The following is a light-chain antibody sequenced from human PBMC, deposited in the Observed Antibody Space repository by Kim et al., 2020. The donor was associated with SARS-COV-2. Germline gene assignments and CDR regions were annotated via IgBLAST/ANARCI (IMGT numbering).Light chain of an antibody. Sequence: QSVLTQPPSVSGAPGQRVTISCTGSSSSIGKGYDVHWYRQLPGTAPKLLIYANNNRPSGVPDRFSGSRSGTSASLAITGLQAEDEADYYCQSYDSSLTGWVFGGGTQLTVL. CDR3: QSYDSSLTGWV. J-gene: IGLJ3*02. V-gene: IGLV1-40*01. CDR1: SSSIGKGYD. CDR2: ANN.